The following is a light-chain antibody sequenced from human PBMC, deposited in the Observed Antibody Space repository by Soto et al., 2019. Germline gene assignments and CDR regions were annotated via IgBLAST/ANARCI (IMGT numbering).Light chain of an antibody. Sequence: EIVLTQFPGTLSLSPGERATLSCRASQSVGSNYLAWYQQRPGQPPNLLIFGASHRAPDIPDRFSGSGSGTDFTLTISRLEPEDFAVYYCQQYGSSRWTFGQGTKVDIK. CDR2: GAS. J-gene: IGKJ1*01. V-gene: IGKV3-20*01. CDR1: QSVGSNY. CDR3: QQYGSSRWT.